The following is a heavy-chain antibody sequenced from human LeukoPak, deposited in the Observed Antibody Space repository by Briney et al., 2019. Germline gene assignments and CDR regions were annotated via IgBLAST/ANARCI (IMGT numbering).Heavy chain of an antibody. V-gene: IGHV3-30*03. CDR1: GFTFSSYG. CDR3: VHCGGDCYPCCGMDG. Sequence: PGGSLRLSCAASGFTFSSYGMHWVRQAPGKGLEWVAVISYDGSNKYYADSVKGRFTISRDNSKNTLYLQMNSLRAEDTAVYYCVHCGGDCYPCCGMDGWGQGTTVTVSS. D-gene: IGHD2-21*02. CDR2: ISYDGSNK. J-gene: IGHJ6*02.